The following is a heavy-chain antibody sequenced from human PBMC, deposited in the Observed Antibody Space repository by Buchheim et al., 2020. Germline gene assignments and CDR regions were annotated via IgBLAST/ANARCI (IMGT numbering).Heavy chain of an antibody. J-gene: IGHJ6*02. CDR1: GYTFTGYY. CDR3: AREGVVVPAAVYGMDV. V-gene: IGHV1-2*04. Sequence: QVQLVQSGAEVKKPGASVKVSCKASGYTFTGYYMHWVRQAPGQGLEWMGWINPNSGGTNYEQKFQGWVTMTRDTSISTASMELSRLRSDDTAVYYCAREGVVVPAAVYGMDVWGQGTT. D-gene: IGHD2-2*01. CDR2: INPNSGGT.